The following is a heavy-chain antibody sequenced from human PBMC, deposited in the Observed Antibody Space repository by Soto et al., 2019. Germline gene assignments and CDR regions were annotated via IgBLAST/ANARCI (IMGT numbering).Heavy chain of an antibody. CDR2: IYSGGST. V-gene: IGHV3-66*01. Sequence: PGGSLRLSCAASGFTVSSNYMSWVRQAPGKGLGWVSVIYSGGSTYYADSVKGRFTISRDNAKNSLYLQMNSLRDEDTAVYYCATKRGSGYSPFDYWGQGTLVTVSS. CDR3: ATKRGSGYSPFDY. D-gene: IGHD3-22*01. CDR1: GFTVSSNY. J-gene: IGHJ4*02.